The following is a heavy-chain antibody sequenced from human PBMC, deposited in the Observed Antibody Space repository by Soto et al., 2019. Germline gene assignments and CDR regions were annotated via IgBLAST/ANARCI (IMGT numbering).Heavy chain of an antibody. D-gene: IGHD3-3*01. CDR3: ARPVRITIVGVVTPTYGMDV. J-gene: IGHJ6*02. Sequence: GESLKISCKGSGYSFTSYWISWVRQMPGKGLEWMGRIDPSDSYTNYSPSFQGHVTISADKSISTAYLQWSSLKASDTAMYYCARPVRITIVGVVTPTYGMDVWGRGTTVTVSS. CDR2: IDPSDSYT. CDR1: GYSFTSYW. V-gene: IGHV5-10-1*01.